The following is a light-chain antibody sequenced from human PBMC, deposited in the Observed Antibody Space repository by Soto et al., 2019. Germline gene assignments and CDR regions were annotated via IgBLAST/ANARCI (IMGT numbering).Light chain of an antibody. J-gene: IGKJ1*01. Sequence: DIQLTQSPSTLSASVGDRVTITCRASQSINSWLAWYQQKPGQAPKLLMYKASSLASGVPSRFSGSGSGTEFTLTISSLQPDDFATYYCHQYNTYWTFGQGTKVEIK. CDR3: HQYNTYWT. V-gene: IGKV1-5*03. CDR1: QSINSW. CDR2: KAS.